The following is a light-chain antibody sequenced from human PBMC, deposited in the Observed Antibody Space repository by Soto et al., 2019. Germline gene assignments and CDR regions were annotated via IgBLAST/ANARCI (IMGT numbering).Light chain of an antibody. Sequence: DIQMTQSPSSLSASVGDRVTITCRASQSIISYLNWYQQKPGKAPKLLIYDASNLETGVPSRFSGSGSGTDFTFTISSLQPEDIATYYCQQYDNLPWTFGQGTKVDIK. V-gene: IGKV1-33*01. CDR1: QSIISY. CDR2: DAS. J-gene: IGKJ1*01. CDR3: QQYDNLPWT.